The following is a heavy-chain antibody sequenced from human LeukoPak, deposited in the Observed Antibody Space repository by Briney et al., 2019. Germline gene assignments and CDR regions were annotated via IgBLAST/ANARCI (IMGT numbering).Heavy chain of an antibody. J-gene: IGHJ3*02. V-gene: IGHV1-2*02. CDR3: ARDLGEMATPRGI. D-gene: IGHD5-12*01. CDR1: GYTFTGYY. CDR2: INPNSGGT. Sequence: GASVKVSCKASGYTFTGYYMHWVRQAPGQGLEWMGWINPNSGGTNYAQKFQGRVIMTRDTSISTAYMELSRLRSDDTAVYYCARDLGEMATPRGIWGQGTMVTVSS.